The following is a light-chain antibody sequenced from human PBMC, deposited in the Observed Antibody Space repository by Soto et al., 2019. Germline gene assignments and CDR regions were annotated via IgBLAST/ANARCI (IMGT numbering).Light chain of an antibody. J-gene: IGLJ2*01. V-gene: IGLV2-8*01. CDR3: SSYAGINNFDVV. CDR2: EVS. Sequence: QSVLTQPPSASGSPGQSVTISCTGTSSDVGGYNYVSWYQQHPGKAPKLMIYEVSKRPSGVPDRFSGSKSGNTASLTVSGLQAEDEADYYCSSYAGINNFDVVFGGGTQLTVL. CDR1: SSDVGGYNY.